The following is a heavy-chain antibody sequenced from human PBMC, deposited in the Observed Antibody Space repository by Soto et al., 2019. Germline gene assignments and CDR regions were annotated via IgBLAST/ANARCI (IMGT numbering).Heavy chain of an antibody. CDR3: FLNYYDSKSWFDP. CDR2: IYYSGST. CDR1: GGSISSSSYY. Sequence: QLQLQESGPGLVKPSETLSLTCTVSGGSISSSSYYWGWLRQPPGKGLEWIGSIYYSGSTYYNPSLKSRVTISVDTSKNQFSLKLSSVTAADTAVYYCFLNYYDSKSWFDPWGQGTLVTVSS. D-gene: IGHD3-22*01. J-gene: IGHJ5*02. V-gene: IGHV4-39*01.